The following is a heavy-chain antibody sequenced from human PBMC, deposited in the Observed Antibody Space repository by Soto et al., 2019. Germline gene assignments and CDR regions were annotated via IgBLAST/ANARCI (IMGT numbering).Heavy chain of an antibody. CDR1: GGSISSGGYS. CDR3: ARVYYYDSSGYYFDY. V-gene: IGHV4-30-2*01. J-gene: IGHJ4*02. Sequence: TWETLSLTCAVSGGSISSGGYSWSWIRQPPGKGLEWIGYIYHSGSTYYNPSLKSRVTISVDRSKNQFSLKLSSVTAADTAVYYCARVYYYDSSGYYFDYWGQGTLVTVSS. CDR2: IYHSGST. D-gene: IGHD3-22*01.